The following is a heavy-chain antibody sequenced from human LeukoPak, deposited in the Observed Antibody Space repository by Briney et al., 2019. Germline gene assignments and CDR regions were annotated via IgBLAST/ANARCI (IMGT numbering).Heavy chain of an antibody. Sequence: SVKVSCKASGGTFSSYAISWVRQAPGQGLEWMGRMIPIFGTANYAQKFQGRVTITTDESTSTAYMELSSLRSEDTAVYYCLYSSGWYRGAFDIWGQGTMVTVSS. D-gene: IGHD6-19*01. V-gene: IGHV1-69*05. J-gene: IGHJ3*02. CDR2: MIPIFGTA. CDR1: GGTFSSYA. CDR3: LYSSGWYRGAFDI.